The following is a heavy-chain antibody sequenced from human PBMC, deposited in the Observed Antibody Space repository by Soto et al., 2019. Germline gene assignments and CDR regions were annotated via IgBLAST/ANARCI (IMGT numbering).Heavy chain of an antibody. Sequence: QVQLVQSAAEVKKPGASVKVSCRTSGYTFTHYYIHWVRQAPGQGLEWLGIINPASGSTNYAQDLQGRVTLTMDTSTTTVYMELSGLRAEDTAIFYCARDLAAGDHWGQGTLVTVSS. D-gene: IGHD6-13*01. CDR1: GYTFTHYY. CDR3: ARDLAAGDH. V-gene: IGHV1-46*04. CDR2: INPASGST. J-gene: IGHJ4*02.